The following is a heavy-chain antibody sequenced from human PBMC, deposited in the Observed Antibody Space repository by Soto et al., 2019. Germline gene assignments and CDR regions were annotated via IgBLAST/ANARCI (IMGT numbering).Heavy chain of an antibody. CDR3: TTEINDNGVDIYPA. Sequence: EVQLVESGGGLVKPGESLRLSCVGSGFSFINAWMIWVRQAPGKGLECVGRINGKPGGGTTDYAAPVKGRFIISRDDSKNTSFLQMDSLKTEDTAVYFCTTEINDNGVDIYPAWGQGNLVTVS. CDR2: INGKPGGGTT. D-gene: IGHD2-8*01. CDR1: GFSFINAW. V-gene: IGHV3-15*01. J-gene: IGHJ5*02.